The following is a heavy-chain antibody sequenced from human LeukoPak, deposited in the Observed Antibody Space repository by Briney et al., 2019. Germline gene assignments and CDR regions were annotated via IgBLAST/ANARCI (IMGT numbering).Heavy chain of an antibody. V-gene: IGHV4-59*01. D-gene: IGHD1-26*01. CDR3: ARLFHPALSGNYPFDY. Sequence: SETLSLTCTVSGGSINSYYWGWIRQPPGKGLEWIAYIYYSGSTSYNPSLKSRVTISVDTSKNQFSLKLNSVTAADTATYYCARLFHPALSGNYPFDYWGQGTLVTVSS. CDR2: IYYSGST. J-gene: IGHJ4*02. CDR1: GGSINSYY.